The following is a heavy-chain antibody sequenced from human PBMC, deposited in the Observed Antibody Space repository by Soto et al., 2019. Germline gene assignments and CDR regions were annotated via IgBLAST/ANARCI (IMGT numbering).Heavy chain of an antibody. V-gene: IGHV3-23*01. CDR3: AKDGPLRYFDWLLLCTDY. J-gene: IGHJ4*02. CDR2: ISGSGGST. Sequence: GGSLRLSCAASGFTFSSYAMSWARQAPGKGLEWVSAISGSGGSTYYADSVKGRFTISRDNSKNTLYLQMNSLRAEDTAVYYCAKDGPLRYFDWLLLCTDYWGQGTLVTVSS. CDR1: GFTFSSYA. D-gene: IGHD3-9*01.